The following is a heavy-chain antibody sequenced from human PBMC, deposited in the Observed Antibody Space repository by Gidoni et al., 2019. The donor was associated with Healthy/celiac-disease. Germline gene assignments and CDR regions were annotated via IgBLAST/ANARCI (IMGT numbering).Heavy chain of an antibody. V-gene: IGHV3-7*03. CDR3: ARAPGYCSGGSCSSNWFDP. CDR2: IKQDGSEK. D-gene: IGHD2-15*01. J-gene: IGHJ5*02. Sequence: QAPGKGLEWVANIKQDGSEKYYVDSVKGRFTISRDNAKNSLYLQMNSLRAEDTAVYYCARAPGYCSGGSCSSNWFDPWGQGTLVTVSS.